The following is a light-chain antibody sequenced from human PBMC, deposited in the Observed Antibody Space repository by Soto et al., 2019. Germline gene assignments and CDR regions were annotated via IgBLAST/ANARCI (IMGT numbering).Light chain of an antibody. J-gene: IGKJ2*01. CDR3: QQYNSYSYT. CDR2: KAS. Sequence: DIQVPQSRSTLSASVGGRFTITFRASQSISSWLAWYQQKPGKAPKLRIYKASSLESGVPSRFSGSGSGTEFTLTISSLQPDDFATYYCQQYNSYSYTFGQGTKVDI. CDR1: QSISSW. V-gene: IGKV1-5*03.